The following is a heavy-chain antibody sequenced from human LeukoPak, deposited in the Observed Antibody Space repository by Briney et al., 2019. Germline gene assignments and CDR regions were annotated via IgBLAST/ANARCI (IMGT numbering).Heavy chain of an antibody. J-gene: IGHJ4*02. D-gene: IGHD3-3*01. Sequence: GGSLRLSCAVSGFTFSNFWMSWIRQAPGKGLEWVSYISSSGSTIYYADSVKGRFTISRDNAKNSLYLQMNSLRAEDTAVYYCSFGVVIIGIDYWGQGTLVTVSS. V-gene: IGHV3-11*04. CDR1: GFTFSNFW. CDR3: SFGVVIIGIDY. CDR2: ISSSGSTI.